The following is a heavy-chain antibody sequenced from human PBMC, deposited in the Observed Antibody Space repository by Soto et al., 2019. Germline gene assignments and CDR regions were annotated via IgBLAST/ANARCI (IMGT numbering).Heavy chain of an antibody. CDR1: GYTFVNFD. CDR2: MNPGSAKT. Sequence: GASVKGSCKGSGYTFVNFDITRVRQAARQGLERLGWMNPGSAKTGYASKPQARVAMTRDASTGTSHLELSSLTSDDTAVYYCARMASAGTLNWVDPWG. CDR3: ARMASAGTLNWVDP. D-gene: IGHD6-13*01. J-gene: IGHJ5*02. V-gene: IGHV1-8*02.